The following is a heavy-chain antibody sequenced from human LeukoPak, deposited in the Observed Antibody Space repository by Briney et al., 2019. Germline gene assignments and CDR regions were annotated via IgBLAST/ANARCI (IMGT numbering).Heavy chain of an antibody. CDR3: TKDRGSGREGEFDY. V-gene: IGHV3-30*18. Sequence: GRSLRLSCAASGFTFSSYGMHWVRQAPGKGLEWVAVISYDGSNKYYADSVKGRFTISRDNSKNTLYLQMNSLRAEDTAVYYCTKDRGSGREGEFDYWGQGTLVTVSS. CDR2: ISYDGSNK. J-gene: IGHJ4*02. D-gene: IGHD6-19*01. CDR1: GFTFSSYG.